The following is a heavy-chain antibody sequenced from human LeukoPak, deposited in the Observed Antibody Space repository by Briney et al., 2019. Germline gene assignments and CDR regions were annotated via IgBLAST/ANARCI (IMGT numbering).Heavy chain of an antibody. V-gene: IGHV3-11*01. D-gene: IGHD6-13*01. J-gene: IGHJ5*02. Sequence: GGSLRLSCAASGFTFSDYYMSWIRQAPGKGLEWVSYISSSGSTTYYADSVKGRFTISRDNAKNSLYLQMNSLRAEDTAVYYCARDGLGSSWYSTRSWFDPWGQGTLVTVSS. CDR3: ARDGLGSSWYSTRSWFDP. CDR2: ISSSGSTT. CDR1: GFTFSDYY.